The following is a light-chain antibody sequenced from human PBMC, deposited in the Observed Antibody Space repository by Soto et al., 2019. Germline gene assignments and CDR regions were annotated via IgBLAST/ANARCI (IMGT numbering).Light chain of an antibody. CDR2: AES. CDR1: QNIRRF. Sequence: DIQMTQSPSSLSAAVGDRVTITCRASQNIRRFLNWYQQKPKKAPNLLIYAESGLQSGVPSRFSGSGSGTDFTLTISSLQPEDFATYYCQQSYSTPYTFGQGTKVEIK. J-gene: IGKJ2*01. CDR3: QQSYSTPYT. V-gene: IGKV1-39*01.